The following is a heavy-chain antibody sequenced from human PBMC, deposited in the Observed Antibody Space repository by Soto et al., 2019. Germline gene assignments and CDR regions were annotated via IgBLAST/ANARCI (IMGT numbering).Heavy chain of an antibody. J-gene: IGHJ4*01. CDR3: SIVSWAADRDTHAY. CDR2: TRNKAKSFTT. V-gene: IGHV3-72*01. CDR1: GFTFSDHY. Sequence: PGGSLRLSCAASGFTFSDHYMDWVRQAPGKGLEWVGRTRNKAKSFTTEYAASVKGRFTISRDDSKKSLYLQMSSLKTEDTAVYYCSIVSWAADRDTHAYCGRRSLVTGSS. D-gene: IGHD1-26*01.